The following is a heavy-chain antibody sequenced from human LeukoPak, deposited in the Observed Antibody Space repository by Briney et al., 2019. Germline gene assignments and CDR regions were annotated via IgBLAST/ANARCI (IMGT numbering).Heavy chain of an antibody. V-gene: IGHV4-4*09. Sequence: SETLSLTCTVSGGSISSYYWSWIRQPPGKGLEWIGYIYTSGSTNYNPSLKSRVTISVDTSKNQFSLKLSSVTAADTAVYYCARHPRYYDILEDAFDIWGQGTMVTVSS. D-gene: IGHD3-9*01. CDR2: IYTSGST. CDR3: ARHPRYYDILEDAFDI. J-gene: IGHJ3*02. CDR1: GGSISSYY.